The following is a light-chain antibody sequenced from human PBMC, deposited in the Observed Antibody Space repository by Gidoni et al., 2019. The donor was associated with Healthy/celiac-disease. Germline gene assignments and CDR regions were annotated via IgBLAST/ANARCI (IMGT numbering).Light chain of an antibody. V-gene: IGKV4-1*01. J-gene: IGKJ3*01. CDR3: QQYYSTPFT. Sequence: DIVMTQSPASLAVSLCERSTINCKSSQSVLYSSNNKNYLEWYQKKPGQPPKLLIYWASTRVSGVPDRFSGSGSGTDFTRTISSLQAEDVAVYYCQQYYSTPFTFGPGTKVDIK. CDR1: QSVLYSSNNKNY. CDR2: WAS.